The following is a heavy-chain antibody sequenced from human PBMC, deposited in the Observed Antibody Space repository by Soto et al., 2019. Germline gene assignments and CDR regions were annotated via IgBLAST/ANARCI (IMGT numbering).Heavy chain of an antibody. CDR1: GFTFSSYW. CDR3: ARDSPDWLSYDY. Sequence: PVVSLRLSCAASGFTFSSYWMSWVRQAPGKGLEWVANIKQDGSEKYYVDSVKGRFTISRDNAKNSLYLQMNSLRAEDTAVYYCARDSPDWLSYDYWGQGTLVTVSS. CDR2: IKQDGSEK. V-gene: IGHV3-7*01. J-gene: IGHJ4*02. D-gene: IGHD3-9*01.